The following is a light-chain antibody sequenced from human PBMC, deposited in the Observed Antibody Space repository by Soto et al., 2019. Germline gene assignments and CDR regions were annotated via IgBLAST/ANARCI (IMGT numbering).Light chain of an antibody. V-gene: IGLV2-8*01. CDR1: SSDVGGYNY. CDR3: SSYAVTNIFV. CDR2: EVS. Sequence: QSALTQPPSASGSPGQSVTISCTGTSSDVGGYNYVSWYQQHPGKAPKVIIYEVSKRPSGVPDRFSGSKSGSTASLTVSGLQAEDEPAYYCSSYAVTNIFVFGTGTKVTV. J-gene: IGLJ1*01.